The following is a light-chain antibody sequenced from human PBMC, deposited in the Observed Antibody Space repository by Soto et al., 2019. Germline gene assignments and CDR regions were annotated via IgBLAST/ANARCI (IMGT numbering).Light chain of an antibody. CDR2: LGS. CDR3: MQALQTPLT. V-gene: IGKV2-28*01. J-gene: IGKJ4*01. CDR1: QSLLHSNGYNY. Sequence: VMTQSPLSLPVTPGEPASISCRSSQSLLHSNGYNYLDWYLQKPGQSPQLLIYLGSNRASGVPDRFSGSGSGTDFTLKISRVEAEDVGVYYCMQALQTPLTFGGGTKVDI.